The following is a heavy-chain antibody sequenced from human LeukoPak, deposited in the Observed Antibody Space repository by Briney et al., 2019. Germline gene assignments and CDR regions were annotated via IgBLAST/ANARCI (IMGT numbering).Heavy chain of an antibody. J-gene: IGHJ4*02. D-gene: IGHD4-17*01. CDR3: ARADGDYSRY. CDR2: INHSGST. CDR1: GGSFSGYY. V-gene: IGHV4-34*01. Sequence: SETLSLTCAVYGGSFSGYYWSWIRQPPGRGLEWIGEINHSGSTNYNPSLKSRVTISVDTSKNQFSLKLSSVTAADTAVYYCARADGDYSRYRGQGTLVTVSS.